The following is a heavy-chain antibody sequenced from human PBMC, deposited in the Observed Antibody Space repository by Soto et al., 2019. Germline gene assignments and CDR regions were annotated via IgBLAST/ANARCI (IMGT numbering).Heavy chain of an antibody. D-gene: IGHD6-19*01. CDR3: ARELHSSGWYLWDY. CDR2: ISAYNGNT. Sequence: ASVKVSCKASGYTFTSYGISWVRQAPGQGLEWMGWISAYNGNTNYAQKLQGRVTMTPDTSTSTAYMELRSLRSDDTAVHYCARELHSSGWYLWDYWGQGTLVTVSS. V-gene: IGHV1-18*01. CDR1: GYTFTSYG. J-gene: IGHJ4*02.